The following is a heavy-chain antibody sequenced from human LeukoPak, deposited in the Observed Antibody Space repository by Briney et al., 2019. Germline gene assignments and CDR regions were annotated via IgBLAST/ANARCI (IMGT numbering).Heavy chain of an antibody. CDR2: INHSGST. J-gene: IGHJ3*02. V-gene: IGHV4-34*01. CDR3: ARSCSGGSCYSNAFDI. CDR1: GGSFSGYY. Sequence: SETLSLTCAVYGGSFSGYYWSWIRQPPGRGLEWIGEINHSGSTNYNPSLKSRVTISVDTSKNQFSLKLSSVTAADTAVYYCARSCSGGSCYSNAFDIWGQGTMVTVSS. D-gene: IGHD2-15*01.